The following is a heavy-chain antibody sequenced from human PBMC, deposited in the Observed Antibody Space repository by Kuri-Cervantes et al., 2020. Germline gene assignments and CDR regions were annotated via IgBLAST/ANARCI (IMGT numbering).Heavy chain of an antibody. Sequence: ESLKISCTVSGGSISSYYWSWIRQPPGKGLEWIGYIYYSGSTNYNPSLKSRVTISVDTSKNQFSLKLSSVTAADTAVYYCARTGGWHFDNWGQGTLVTVSS. V-gene: IGHV4-59*01. CDR3: ARTGGWHFDN. D-gene: IGHD6-19*01. CDR1: GGSISSYY. J-gene: IGHJ4*02. CDR2: IYYSGST.